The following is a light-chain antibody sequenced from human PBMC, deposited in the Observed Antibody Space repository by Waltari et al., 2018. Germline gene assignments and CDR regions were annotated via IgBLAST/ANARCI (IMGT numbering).Light chain of an antibody. CDR3: DSWDSSLSAVV. V-gene: IGLV1-51*01. CDR1: RSNIGSNF. J-gene: IGLJ2*01. CDR2: ESK. Sequence: QSVLTQPPSVSAAPGQKVTISCSGSRSNIGSNFVSWFQQLPGTAPKLVIYESKKRPSEIPDRFSGAKSGTSATLGITGLQTGDEADYYCDSWDSSLSAVVCGGGTKVTVL.